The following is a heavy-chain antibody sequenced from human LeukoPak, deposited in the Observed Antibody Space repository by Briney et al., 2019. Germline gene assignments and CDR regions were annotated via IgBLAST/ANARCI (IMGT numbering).Heavy chain of an antibody. D-gene: IGHD3-16*01. J-gene: IGHJ4*02. CDR3: ARHASLRSPYDY. V-gene: IGHV4-59*08. CDR2: IYYSGNT. Sequence: SETLSLTCTVSGGSISSYYWSWIRQPPGKGLEWIGYIYYSGNTNYNPSLKSRVTISEDTSKNQFSLKLNSVTAADTAVYYCARHASLRSPYDYWGRGTLVTVSS. CDR1: GGSISSYY.